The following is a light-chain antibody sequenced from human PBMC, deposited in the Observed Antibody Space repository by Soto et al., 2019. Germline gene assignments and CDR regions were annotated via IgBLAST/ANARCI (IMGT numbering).Light chain of an antibody. J-gene: IGKJ1*01. V-gene: IGKV3-20*01. Sequence: EIVLTQSPGTLSLSPGERATLSCRARQSVSSNYLAWYQQKPGQAPRLLIYGASSRATGIPDSFSGSGSGTVLTLTISRLEPEDFAVYYCQKYGSSPRTFGQGTKVEI. CDR3: QKYGSSPRT. CDR2: GAS. CDR1: QSVSSNY.